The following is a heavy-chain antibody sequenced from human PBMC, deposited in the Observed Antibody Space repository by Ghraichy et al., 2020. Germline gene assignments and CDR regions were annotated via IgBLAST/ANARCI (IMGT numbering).Heavy chain of an antibody. CDR3: AKDHVPAAIWDYYYGMDV. Sequence: GGSLRLSCAASGFTFSSYAMSWVRQAPGKGLEWVSAISGSGGSTYYADSVKGRFTISRDNSKNTLYLQMNSLRAEDTAVYYCAKDHVPAAIWDYYYGMDVWGQGTTVTVSS. CDR1: GFTFSSYA. CDR2: ISGSGGST. D-gene: IGHD2-2*01. J-gene: IGHJ6*02. V-gene: IGHV3-23*01.